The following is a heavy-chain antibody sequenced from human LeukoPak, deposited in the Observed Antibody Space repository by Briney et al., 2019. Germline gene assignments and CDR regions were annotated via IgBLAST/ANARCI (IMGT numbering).Heavy chain of an antibody. CDR3: AGAGQLWFGESWMDV. Sequence: GGSLRLSCAASGFTFSSYWMSWVRQAPGKGLDWVANIKQDGSEKYYVDSVKGRFTISRDNAKNSLYLQMSSLRAEDTAVYYCAGAGQLWFGESWMDVWGQGTTVIVSS. D-gene: IGHD3-10*01. CDR1: GFTFSSYW. CDR2: IKQDGSEK. V-gene: IGHV3-7*01. J-gene: IGHJ6*02.